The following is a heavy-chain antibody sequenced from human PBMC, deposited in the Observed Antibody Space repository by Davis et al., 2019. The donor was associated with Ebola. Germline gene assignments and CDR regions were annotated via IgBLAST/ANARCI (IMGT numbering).Heavy chain of an antibody. V-gene: IGHV3-33*08. D-gene: IGHD4-17*01. Sequence: GESLKISCAASGFTFSAYYMSWIRQAPGKGLEWVAVIWYDGSNKYYADSVKGRFTISRDNSKNTLYLQMNSLRAEDTAVYYCARVNRHGDPDYWGQGTLVTVSS. CDR1: GFTFSAYY. J-gene: IGHJ4*02. CDR2: IWYDGSNK. CDR3: ARVNRHGDPDY.